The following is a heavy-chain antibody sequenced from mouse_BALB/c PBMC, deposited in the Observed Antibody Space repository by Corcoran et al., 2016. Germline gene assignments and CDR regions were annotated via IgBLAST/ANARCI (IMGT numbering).Heavy chain of an antibody. V-gene: IGHV9-3-1*01. CDR2: INTYTGEP. CDR1: GYTFTNYG. J-gene: IGHJ3*01. D-gene: IGHD1-1*01. Sequence: QIQLVQSGPELKKPGETVKISCKASGYTFTNYGMNWVKQAPGKGLKWMGWINTYTGEPTYADDFKGLFAFSLEPSASTAYLQINNRKNEDTATYFCAITTVVATFAYWGQGTLVTVSA. CDR3: AITTVVATFAY.